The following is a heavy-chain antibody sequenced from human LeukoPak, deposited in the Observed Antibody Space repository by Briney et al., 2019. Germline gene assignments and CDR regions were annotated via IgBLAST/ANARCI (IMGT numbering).Heavy chain of an antibody. D-gene: IGHD3-22*01. V-gene: IGHV3-9*01. CDR3: AKAAGSSGYYSDYYYGMDV. Sequence: VXHAXGXXLEWVSGISWNSGSIVYADYVKGRFTIYRDNGKNCMYLQMNRLRAEDTALYYCAKAAGSSGYYSDYYYGMDVWGQGTTVTVSS. CDR2: ISWNSGSI. J-gene: IGHJ6*02.